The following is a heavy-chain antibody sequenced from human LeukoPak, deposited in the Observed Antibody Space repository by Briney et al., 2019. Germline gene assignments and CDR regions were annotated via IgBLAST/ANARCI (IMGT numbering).Heavy chain of an antibody. CDR3: AKCPPLLWFGELLYYFDY. J-gene: IGHJ4*02. Sequence: GGSLRLSCAASEFSVGSNYMTWVRQAPGKGLEWVSLIYSGGSTYYADSVKGRFTISRDNSKNTLYLQMNSLRAEDTAVYYCAKCPPLLWFGELLYYFDYWGQGTLVTVSS. D-gene: IGHD3-10*01. CDR1: EFSVGSNY. V-gene: IGHV3-66*01. CDR2: IYSGGST.